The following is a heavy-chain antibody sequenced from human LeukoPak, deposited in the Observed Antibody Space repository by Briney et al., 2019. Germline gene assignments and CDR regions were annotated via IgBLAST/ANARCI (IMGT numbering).Heavy chain of an antibody. Sequence: PSETLSLTCTVSGYSISSGYYWGWIRQPPGKGLEWIGSIYHSGSTYYNPSLKSRVFISADTSQNQFSLRLSSVTAADTAVYYCARASMRRRDGYNRHYEIDYWGQGTLVTVSS. CDR2: IYHSGST. CDR1: GYSISSGYY. J-gene: IGHJ4*02. V-gene: IGHV4-38-2*02. CDR3: ARASMRRRDGYNRHYEIDY. D-gene: IGHD5-24*01.